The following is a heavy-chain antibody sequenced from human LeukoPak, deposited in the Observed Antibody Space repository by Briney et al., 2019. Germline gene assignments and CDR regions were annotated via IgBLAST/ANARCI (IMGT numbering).Heavy chain of an antibody. CDR2: IKSKANNYAT. CDR1: GFTFSASA. Sequence: PGGSLRLSCAASGFTFSASAMHWVRQASGKGLEWVGRIKSKANNYATAYAASVKGRFTISRDDSENTAYLQMNSLRAEDTAVYFCASGYSSSWATFDYWGRGTLVTVSS. D-gene: IGHD6-13*01. CDR3: ASGYSSSWATFDY. J-gene: IGHJ4*02. V-gene: IGHV3-73*01.